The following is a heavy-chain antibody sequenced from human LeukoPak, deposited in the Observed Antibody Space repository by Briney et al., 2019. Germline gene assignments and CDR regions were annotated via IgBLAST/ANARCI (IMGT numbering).Heavy chain of an antibody. CDR2: INTNTGNP. CDR3: ARATEAPNFDY. Sequence: ASVKVSCKASGYTFTGYYMHWVRQAPGQGLEWMGWINTNTGNPTYAQGFTGRFVFSLDTSVSTAYLQISSLKAEDTAVYYCARATEAPNFDYWGQGTLVTVSS. V-gene: IGHV7-4-1*02. J-gene: IGHJ4*02. D-gene: IGHD4-17*01. CDR1: GYTFTGYY.